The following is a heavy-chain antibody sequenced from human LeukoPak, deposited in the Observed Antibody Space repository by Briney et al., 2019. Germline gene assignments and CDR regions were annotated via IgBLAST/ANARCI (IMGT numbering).Heavy chain of an antibody. V-gene: IGHV3-23*01. J-gene: IGHJ4*02. Sequence: GGSLRLSCTGSGFTFSSSSMNWVRQAPGKGLEWVSAISGSGGSTYYADSVKGRFTISRDNSKNTLYLQMNSLRAEDTAVYYCAKVPDYDILTGWRYFDYWGQGTLVTVSS. D-gene: IGHD3-9*01. CDR2: ISGSGGST. CDR3: AKVPDYDILTGWRYFDY. CDR1: GFTFSSSS.